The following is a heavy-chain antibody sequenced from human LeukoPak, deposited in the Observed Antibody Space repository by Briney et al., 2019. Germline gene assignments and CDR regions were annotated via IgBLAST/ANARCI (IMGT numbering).Heavy chain of an antibody. Sequence: AGGSLRLSCAASGFTFSRYDMHWVRQATGKGLEWVSGIGTAGDTYYAGSVKGRFTISRESAKNSLYLQMNSLTAGDTAVYYCAGAGSETQWRAFDFWGQGALVTVFS. CDR2: IGTAGDT. V-gene: IGHV3-13*01. CDR1: GFTFSRYD. CDR3: AGAGSETQWRAFDF. J-gene: IGHJ4*02. D-gene: IGHD6-19*01.